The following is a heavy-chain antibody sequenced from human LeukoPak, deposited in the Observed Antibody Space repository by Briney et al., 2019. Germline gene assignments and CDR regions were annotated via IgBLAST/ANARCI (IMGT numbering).Heavy chain of an antibody. CDR1: GYTFTSYG. J-gene: IGHJ4*02. D-gene: IGHD4-17*01. CDR3: ARVDYGDYNFDY. V-gene: IGHV1-18*04. Sequence: SVKLSCNTSGYTFTSYGISWVRQAPGQGLEWMGWISAYNGNTNYAQKLQGRVTMTTDTSTSTAYMELRSLRSDDTAVYYCARVDYGDYNFDYWGQGTLVTVSS. CDR2: ISAYNGNT.